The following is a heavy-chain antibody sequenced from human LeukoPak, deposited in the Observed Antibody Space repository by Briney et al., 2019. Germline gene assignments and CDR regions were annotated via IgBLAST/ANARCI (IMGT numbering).Heavy chain of an antibody. CDR2: IYTSGST. CDR1: GGSISSYY. Sequence: SETLSLTCSVSGGSISSYYWSWIRQPAGKGLEWIGRIYTSGSTNYNPSLKSRVTMSVDTSKNQFSLKLSSVTAADTAVYYCARVSNDYSNYHDSYYFDYWGQGTLVTVSS. D-gene: IGHD4-11*01. CDR3: ARVSNDYSNYHDSYYFDY. V-gene: IGHV4-4*07. J-gene: IGHJ4*02.